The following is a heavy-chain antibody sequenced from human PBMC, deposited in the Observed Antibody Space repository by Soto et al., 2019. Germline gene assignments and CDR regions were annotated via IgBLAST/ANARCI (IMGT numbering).Heavy chain of an antibody. CDR1: GGSISSGGYS. CDR3: ARGYSSGYYRYWYFDL. V-gene: IGHV4-30-2*01. J-gene: IGHJ2*01. CDR2: IYHSGST. D-gene: IGHD3-22*01. Sequence: QLQLQESGSGLVKPSQTLSLTCAVSGGSISSGGYSWSWIRQPPGKGLEWIGYIYHSGSTYYNPSLKIRVPISVDRSKNQFSLKLSSVTAADTAVYYCARGYSSGYYRYWYFDLWGRGTLVTVSS.